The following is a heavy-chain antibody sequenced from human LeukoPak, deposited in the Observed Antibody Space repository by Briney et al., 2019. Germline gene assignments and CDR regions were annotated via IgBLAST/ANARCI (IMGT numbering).Heavy chain of an antibody. Sequence: AGESLKISCKGSGYSFTTYWIGWVRQMPGKGLEWMGIIYPGDSDTRYNPSFQGQVTISADKSISTAYLQWSSLKASDTAMYYCARRVVGPTATVDYWGHGTLVTVSS. D-gene: IGHD1-26*01. CDR1: GYSFTTYW. CDR3: ARRVVGPTATVDY. CDR2: IYPGDSDT. V-gene: IGHV5-51*01. J-gene: IGHJ4*01.